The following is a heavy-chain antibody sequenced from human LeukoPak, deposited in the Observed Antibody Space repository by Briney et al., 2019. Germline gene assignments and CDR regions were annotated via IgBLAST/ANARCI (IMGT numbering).Heavy chain of an antibody. J-gene: IGHJ4*02. CDR2: MSGVGNT. Sequence: GGSLRLSCAASGFTFSSYGMHWFRQAPGKGLEWVSDMSGVGNTYYAEPVKGRFTISRDNFKNTFFLQMNSLRAEDAALYYATGHGSNSYWGQGALVAVSS. D-gene: IGHD5-24*01. CDR1: GFTFSSYG. CDR3: TGHGSNSY. V-gene: IGHV3-23*01.